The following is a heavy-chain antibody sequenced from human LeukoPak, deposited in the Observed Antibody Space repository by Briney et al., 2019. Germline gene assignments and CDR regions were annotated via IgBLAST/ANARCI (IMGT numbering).Heavy chain of an antibody. CDR1: RGQFLCYY. V-gene: IGHV4-34*01. J-gene: IGHJ4*02. CDR3: EKNGYYSADY. Sequence: SETLPLTSAVYRGQFLCYYWGWIRQPPGTGVGGIGEICCRESINCNLPLKSRDTLSVDTSKHPFSLKLNSVTGADRAVFYCEKNGYYSADYWGQGTLVTVSS. CDR2: ICCRESI. D-gene: IGHD4-17*01.